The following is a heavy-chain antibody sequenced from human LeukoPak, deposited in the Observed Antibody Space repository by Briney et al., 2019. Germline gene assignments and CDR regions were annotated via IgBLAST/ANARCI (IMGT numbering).Heavy chain of an antibody. CDR3: ARVNSSSKGSIDY. CDR1: GFTFSSYW. J-gene: IGHJ4*02. D-gene: IGHD6-6*01. CDR2: IKQDGSEK. V-gene: IGHV3-7*01. Sequence: GGSLRLSCAASGFTFSSYWMSWVRQAPGKGLEWVANIKQDGSEKYYVDSVKGRFTISRDNAKNSLYLQMNSLRAEDTAVYYCARVNSSSKGSIDYWGQGTLVTVSS.